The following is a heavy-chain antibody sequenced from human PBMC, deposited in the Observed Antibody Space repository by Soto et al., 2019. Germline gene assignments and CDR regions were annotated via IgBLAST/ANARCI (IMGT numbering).Heavy chain of an antibody. CDR2: ISYDGSNK. CDR1: GFTFSSYG. D-gene: IGHD3-16*02. Sequence: GGSLRLSCAASGFTFSSYGMHWVRQAPGKGLEWVAVISYDGSNKYYADSVKGRFTISRDNSKNALYLQMNSLRAEDTAVYYCAKDYYDYVWGSYRFYYYYGMDVWGQGTTVTVSS. CDR3: AKDYYDYVWGSYRFYYYYGMDV. J-gene: IGHJ6*02. V-gene: IGHV3-30*18.